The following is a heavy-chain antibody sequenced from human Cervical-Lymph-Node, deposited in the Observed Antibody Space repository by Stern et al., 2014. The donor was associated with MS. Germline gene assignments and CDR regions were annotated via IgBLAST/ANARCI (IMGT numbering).Heavy chain of an antibody. CDR1: GDSLNSGGHY. Sequence: VQLVESGPGLVKPSQTLSLTCTVSGDSLNSGGHYWSWIRQRPGKGLEWIGYIYNSGATFYSPSLKGRVTISLDTSKNQFSLTLSSVTAADTAIYYCASRWSGTYYGQNWFDPWGQGILVTVSS. V-gene: IGHV4-31*03. D-gene: IGHD1-26*01. CDR2: IYNSGAT. J-gene: IGHJ5*02. CDR3: ASRWSGTYYGQNWFDP.